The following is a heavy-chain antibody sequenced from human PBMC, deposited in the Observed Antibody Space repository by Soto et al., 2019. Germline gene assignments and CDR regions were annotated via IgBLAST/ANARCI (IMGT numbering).Heavy chain of an antibody. CDR2: VNPNSGGS. V-gene: IGHV1-2*02. D-gene: IGHD2-2*01. CDR1: GFTFTSSA. CDR3: ARGSYQLPSSRFDP. J-gene: IGHJ5*02. Sequence: ASVKVSCKASGFTFTSSAVQWVRQARGQRLEWLGWVNPNSGGSDSAQKFQGRVTMTRDMSITTVYMELSRLSSDDTAVYYCARGSYQLPSSRFDPWGQGTLVTVSS.